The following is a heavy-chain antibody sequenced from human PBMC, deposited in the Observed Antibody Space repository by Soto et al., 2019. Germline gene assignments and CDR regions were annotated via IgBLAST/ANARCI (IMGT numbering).Heavy chain of an antibody. V-gene: IGHV1-46*01. CDR2: ISPCGGST. D-gene: IGHD3-22*01. Sequence: ASVTVSFTSSGSTFTTHYIHWVRQSPGQGLEWMGIISPCGGSTNYAQKLQGRVTMTRDTSTSTVYMELSSLRSEDTAVYYCAREYNDYYDSSGYFAYWGQGTLVTVSS. CDR1: GSTFTTHY. CDR3: AREYNDYYDSSGYFAY. J-gene: IGHJ4*02.